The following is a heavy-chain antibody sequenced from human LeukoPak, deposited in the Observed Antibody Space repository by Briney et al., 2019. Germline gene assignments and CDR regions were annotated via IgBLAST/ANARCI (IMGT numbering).Heavy chain of an antibody. Sequence: PSETLSLTCTVSGGSISIYYLNWIRQPPGKGLEWVGYIYYTGSSSYNPPLKSRVTMSLRASKNQFSLNVRSGDAADASLYYCARDTGGGDNFIYWGQGILVTVSS. D-gene: IGHD5-24*01. CDR2: IYYTGSS. CDR1: GGSISIYY. J-gene: IGHJ4*02. V-gene: IGHV4-59*01. CDR3: ARDTGGGDNFIY.